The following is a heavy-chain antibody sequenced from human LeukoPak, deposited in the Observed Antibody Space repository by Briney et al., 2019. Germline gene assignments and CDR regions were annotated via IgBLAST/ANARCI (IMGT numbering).Heavy chain of an antibody. CDR2: ISSSSSYI. V-gene: IGHV3-21*01. CDR3: ARAGVTAATRLDY. CDR1: GFTFSSYS. D-gene: IGHD2-15*01. J-gene: IGHJ4*02. Sequence: GGSLRLSCAASGFTFSSYSMNWVRQAPGKGLEWVSSISSSSSYIHYADSVKGRFTISRDNAKNSLYLQMNSLRAEDTAVYYCARAGVTAATRLDYWGQGTLVTVSS.